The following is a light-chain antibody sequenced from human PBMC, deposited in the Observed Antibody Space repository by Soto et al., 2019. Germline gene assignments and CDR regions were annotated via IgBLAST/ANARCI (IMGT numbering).Light chain of an antibody. Sequence: DIQMTQSPSSLSASVGDRVTITCRASQGIRNYLAWYQQKPGKVPKLLIYAASTLQSGVPSRFSGSGSGTDFTLTISSLQPEDVATYYCQKYNSAARTFGPGTKVDIK. CDR1: QGIRNY. CDR2: AAS. J-gene: IGKJ3*01. V-gene: IGKV1-27*01. CDR3: QKYNSAART.